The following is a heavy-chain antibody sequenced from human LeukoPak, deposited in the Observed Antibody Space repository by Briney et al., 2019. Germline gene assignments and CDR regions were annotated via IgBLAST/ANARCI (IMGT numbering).Heavy chain of an antibody. Sequence: GGSLRLSCAASGFTFSSYAMSWVRQAPGKGLEWVSAISGSGGSTYYADSVKGRFTISRDNSKNTLYLQMNSLRAEDTAVYYCAKDPAGLRLGELSYEDYWGQGTLVTVSS. CDR3: AKDPAGLRLGELSYEDY. J-gene: IGHJ4*02. D-gene: IGHD3-16*02. CDR2: ISGSGGST. CDR1: GFTFSSYA. V-gene: IGHV3-23*01.